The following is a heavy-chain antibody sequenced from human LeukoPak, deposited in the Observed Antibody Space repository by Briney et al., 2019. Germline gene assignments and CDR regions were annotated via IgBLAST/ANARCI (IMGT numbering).Heavy chain of an antibody. V-gene: IGHV1-2*02. D-gene: IGHD3-22*01. CDR3: ARVYPYYDSSGYFDY. J-gene: IGHJ4*02. CDR1: GYTFTGYY. Sequence: ASVKVSCKPSGYTFTGYYLHWVRQAPGQGLEWMGWINPNTGATIYAEKFQGRVTMTRDTSISTAYMELSRLRSDDTAVYYCARVYPYYDSSGYFDYWGQGTLVTVSS. CDR2: INPNTGAT.